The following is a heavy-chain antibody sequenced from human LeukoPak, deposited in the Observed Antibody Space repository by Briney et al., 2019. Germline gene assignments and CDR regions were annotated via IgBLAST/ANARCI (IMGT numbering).Heavy chain of an antibody. Sequence: SQTLSLTCTVSGGSISSGSYYWSWIRQPAGKGLEWIGRIYTSGSTNYNPSLKSRVTISVDTSKNQFSLKLSSVTAADTAVYYCASNDFWSGYPLYYYYMDVWGKGTTVTVSS. V-gene: IGHV4-61*02. CDR3: ASNDFWSGYPLYYYYMDV. J-gene: IGHJ6*03. CDR2: IYTSGST. D-gene: IGHD3-3*01. CDR1: GGSISSGSYY.